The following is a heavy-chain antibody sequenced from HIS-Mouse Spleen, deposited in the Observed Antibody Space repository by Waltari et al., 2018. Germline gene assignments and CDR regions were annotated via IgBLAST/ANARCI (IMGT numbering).Heavy chain of an antibody. V-gene: IGHV3-30-3*01. D-gene: IGHD5-12*01. Sequence: QVQLVESGGGVVQPGRSLRLSWSAPGFSFRSYAIHWGRQAPGQGLEWVAVISYDGSNKYYADSVKGRFTISRDNSKNTLYLQMNSLRAEDTAVYYCARDQGGYQMRPFDAFDIWGQGTMVTVSS. CDR3: ARDQGGYQMRPFDAFDI. CDR2: ISYDGSNK. J-gene: IGHJ3*02. CDR1: GFSFRSYA.